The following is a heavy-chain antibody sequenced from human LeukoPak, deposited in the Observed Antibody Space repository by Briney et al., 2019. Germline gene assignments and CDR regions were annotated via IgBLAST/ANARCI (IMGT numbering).Heavy chain of an antibody. Sequence: SETLSLTCTVSGYSISGGYYWSWIRQPPGKGLEWIGEINHSGSTNYNPSLESRVAISADMSKNQFSLKLTSVTGADTAVYYCAGERGEEYSSGWYKRNYFDNWGQGIRVTVSS. V-gene: IGHV4-38-2*02. J-gene: IGHJ4*02. D-gene: IGHD6-19*01. CDR3: AGERGEEYSSGWYKRNYFDN. CDR2: INHSGST. CDR1: GYSISGGYY.